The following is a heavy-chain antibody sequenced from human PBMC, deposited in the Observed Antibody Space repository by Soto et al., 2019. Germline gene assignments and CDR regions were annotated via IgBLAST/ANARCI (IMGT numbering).Heavy chain of an antibody. J-gene: IGHJ4*02. CDR2: TSGSGGKP. CDR3: ARATYHYDSTTYLRVYFDS. CDR1: GFTFANYA. D-gene: IGHD3-22*01. Sequence: EVQLLESGGGLVQPGGFLRLSCAASGFTFANYAMSWVRQAPGKGLEWVSATSGSGGKPYYADSVKGRFTISRDNSKNALYLQMNSLIAEDTAVFYCARATYHYDSTTYLRVYFDSWGQGALVTVSS. V-gene: IGHV3-23*01.